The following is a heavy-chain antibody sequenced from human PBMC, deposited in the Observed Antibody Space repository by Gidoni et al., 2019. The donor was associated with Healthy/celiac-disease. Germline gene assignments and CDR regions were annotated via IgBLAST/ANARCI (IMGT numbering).Heavy chain of an antibody. V-gene: IGHV4-34*01. D-gene: IGHD3-3*01. CDR3: ARASYDFWSGYMYGYFDY. Sequence: QVQLQQWGAGLLKPSEPLSLTCAVSGGSFSGYYWSWIRQPPGKGLEWIGEINHSGSTNYNPSLKSRVTISVDTSKNQFSLKLSSVTAADTAVYYCARASYDFWSGYMYGYFDYWGQGTLVTVSS. CDR1: GGSFSGYY. J-gene: IGHJ4*02. CDR2: INHSGST.